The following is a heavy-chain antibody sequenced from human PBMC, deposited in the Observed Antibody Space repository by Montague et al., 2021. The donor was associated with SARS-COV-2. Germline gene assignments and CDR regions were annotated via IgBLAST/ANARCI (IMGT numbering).Heavy chain of an antibody. V-gene: IGHV4-31*03. CDR1: GGSISSGGYY. Sequence: TLSLTCTVSGGSISSGGYYWSWIRQHPGKGLEWIGYIYYSGXTXYXXXXKXRVTISVDTSKNQFSLKLSSVTAADTAVYYCARAASDIVLMVYAIRAFDIWGQGTMATVSS. D-gene: IGHD2-8*01. CDR2: IYYSGXT. CDR3: ARAASDIVLMVYAIRAFDI. J-gene: IGHJ3*02.